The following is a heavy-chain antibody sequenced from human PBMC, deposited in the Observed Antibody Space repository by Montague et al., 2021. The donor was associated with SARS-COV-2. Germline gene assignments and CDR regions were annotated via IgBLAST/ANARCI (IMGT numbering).Heavy chain of an antibody. CDR1: GGSISSYY. D-gene: IGHD3-3*01. V-gene: IGHV4-59*01. J-gene: IGHJ6*03. Sequence: SETLSLTCTISGGSISSYYWSWMRQPPGKGLEWIGYIYYSGSTNYNPSLKSRVTISVDTSKNQFSLKLSSVTAADTAVYYCARGIFTIPFIPAHYYMDVWGKGTTVTVSS. CDR2: IYYSGST. CDR3: ARGIFTIPFIPAHYYMDV.